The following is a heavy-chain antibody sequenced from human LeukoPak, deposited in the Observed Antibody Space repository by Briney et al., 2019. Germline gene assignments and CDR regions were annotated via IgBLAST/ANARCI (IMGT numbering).Heavy chain of an antibody. CDR3: ARGSGWLIDD. CDR2: ISSSSSYI. J-gene: IGHJ4*02. Sequence: PGGSLRLSCAASGFTFSSYSMNWVHQAPGKGLEWVSSISSSSSYIYYADSVKGRFTISRDNAKNSLYLQMNSLRAEDTAVYYCARGSGWLIDDWGQGTLVTVSS. CDR1: GFTFSSYS. D-gene: IGHD6-19*01. V-gene: IGHV3-21*01.